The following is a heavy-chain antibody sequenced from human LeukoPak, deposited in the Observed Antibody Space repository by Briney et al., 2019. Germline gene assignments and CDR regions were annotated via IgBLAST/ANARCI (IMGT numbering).Heavy chain of an antibody. D-gene: IGHD6-6*01. CDR2: INPNSGGT. CDR1: GYTFTGYY. CDR3: AREWGEDSSSSTAPDAFDI. J-gene: IGHJ3*02. Sequence: ASVKVSCKASGYTFTGYYMHWVRQAPGQGPEWMGWINPNSGGTNYAQKFQGRVTMTRDTSISTAYMELSRLRSDDTAVYYCAREWGEDSSSSTAPDAFDIWGQGTMVTVSS. V-gene: IGHV1-2*02.